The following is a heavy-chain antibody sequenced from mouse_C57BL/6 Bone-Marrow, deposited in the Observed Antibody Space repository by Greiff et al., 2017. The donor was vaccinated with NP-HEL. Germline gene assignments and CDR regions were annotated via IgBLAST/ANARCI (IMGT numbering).Heavy chain of an antibody. CDR1: GYTFTSYW. CDR2: IDPSDSYT. CDR3: ARGGNYYGFAY. J-gene: IGHJ3*01. Sequence: QVQLQQPGAELVKPGASVKLSCKASGYTFTSYWMQWVKQRPGQGLEWIGEIDPSDSYTNYNQKFKGKATLTVDTTSSTAYMQLSSLTSEDSAVYYCARGGNYYGFAYWGKGTLVTVSA. V-gene: IGHV1-50*01. D-gene: IGHD1-1*01.